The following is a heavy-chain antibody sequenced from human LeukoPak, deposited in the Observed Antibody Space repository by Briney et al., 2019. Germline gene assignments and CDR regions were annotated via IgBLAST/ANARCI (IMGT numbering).Heavy chain of an antibody. CDR3: ARVRGLRFRFWFDP. CDR2: INHSENT. V-gene: IGHV4-34*01. J-gene: IGHJ5*02. CDR1: GGSFSGYY. D-gene: IGHD5-12*01. Sequence: RSETLSLTCAVYGGSFSGYYWSWIRQPPGKGLEWIGEINHSENTNYNPSLKSRVTISVDTSKNQFSLKLSSVTAADTAVYYCARVRGLRFRFWFDPWGQGTLVTVSS.